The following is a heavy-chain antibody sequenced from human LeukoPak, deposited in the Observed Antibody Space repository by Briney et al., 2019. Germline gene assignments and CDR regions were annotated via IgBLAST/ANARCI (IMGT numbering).Heavy chain of an antibody. Sequence: SETLSLTCTVSGYSISSGYYWGWIRQPPGKGLEWIGRIYTSGSTNYNPSLKSRVTISVDTSKNQFSLKLSSVTAADTAVYYCARAWGDYGSGSYLYFDYWGQGTLVTVSS. CDR3: ARAWGDYGSGSYLYFDY. V-gene: IGHV4-38-2*02. J-gene: IGHJ4*02. D-gene: IGHD3-10*01. CDR2: IYTSGST. CDR1: GYSISSGYY.